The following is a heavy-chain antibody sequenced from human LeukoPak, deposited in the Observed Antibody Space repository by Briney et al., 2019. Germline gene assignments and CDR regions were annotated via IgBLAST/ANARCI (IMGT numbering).Heavy chain of an antibody. Sequence: SETLSLTCTVSGGSISSYCWSWIRQPPGKGLEWIGYIYYSGSTNYNPSLKSRVTISVDTSKNQFSLKLSSVTAADTAVYYCASRTTKGDLGYWGQGTLVTVSS. CDR2: IYYSGST. CDR3: ASRTTKGDLGY. CDR1: GGSISSYC. V-gene: IGHV4-59*08. J-gene: IGHJ4*02. D-gene: IGHD1-7*01.